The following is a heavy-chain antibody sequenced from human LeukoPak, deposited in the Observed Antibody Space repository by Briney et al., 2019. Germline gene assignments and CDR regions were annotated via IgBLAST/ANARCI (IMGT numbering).Heavy chain of an antibody. Sequence: SETLSLTCAVYGGSFRGYYWSWIRQPPGKGLEWIGEINHSGSTNYNPSLKSRVTISVDTSRNQFSLKLSSVTAADTAVYSCARGRYGDYERYFDYWGQGTLVTVSS. V-gene: IGHV4-34*01. CDR2: INHSGST. J-gene: IGHJ4*02. D-gene: IGHD4-17*01. CDR1: GGSFRGYY. CDR3: ARGRYGDYERYFDY.